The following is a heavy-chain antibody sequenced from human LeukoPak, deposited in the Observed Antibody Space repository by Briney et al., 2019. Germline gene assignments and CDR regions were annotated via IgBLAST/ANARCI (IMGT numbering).Heavy chain of an antibody. V-gene: IGHV3-33*03. CDR1: GFNFSIYG. J-gene: IGHJ5*01. Sequence: GGSLRLSCAASGFNFSIYGMHWVRQAPGKGLEWVAVIWSDGSNKYYADSVKGRFTISRDNAKNTLYLQMNSLRVEDTAVYSCARGWYGPDSCGQGTLVTVSS. CDR3: ARGWYGPDS. D-gene: IGHD2-15*01. CDR2: IWSDGSNK.